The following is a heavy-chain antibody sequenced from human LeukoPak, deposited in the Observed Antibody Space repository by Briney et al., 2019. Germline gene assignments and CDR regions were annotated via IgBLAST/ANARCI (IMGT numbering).Heavy chain of an antibody. J-gene: IGHJ5*02. CDR1: GGSISAYY. CDR3: ASHGSGSPWNWFDP. Sequence: SETLSLTCTVSGGSISAYYRSWIRQPPGKGLEWIGDVFYTGATNCNPSLESRVTISVDTSKNQFSLNLTSVTAADTAVYYCASHGSGSPWNWFDPWGQGTLVTVSS. CDR2: VFYTGAT. D-gene: IGHD3-10*01. V-gene: IGHV4-59*08.